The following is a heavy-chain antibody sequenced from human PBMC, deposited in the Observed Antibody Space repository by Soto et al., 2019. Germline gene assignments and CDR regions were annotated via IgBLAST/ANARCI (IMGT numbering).Heavy chain of an antibody. CDR2: IYSGDRT. V-gene: IGHV3-53*01. Sequence: EVQLVESGGGLIQPGGSLRLSCAASGFTVSSNYMNWVRQAPGKGLEWVSVIYSGDRTNYADSVKGRFTISRDNSKNTLYLQMNSLRAEDTAVYYCARDRTGNFDLWGRGTLVTVSS. J-gene: IGHJ2*01. CDR1: GFTVSSNY. CDR3: ARDRTGNFDL. D-gene: IGHD3-10*01.